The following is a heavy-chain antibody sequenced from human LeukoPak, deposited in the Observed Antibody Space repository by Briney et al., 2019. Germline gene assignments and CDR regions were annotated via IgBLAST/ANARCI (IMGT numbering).Heavy chain of an antibody. CDR1: GYTFAGYY. Sequence: ASVKVSCKASGYTFAGYYMHWVRQAPGQGLEWMGRINPNSGGTNYAQKFQGRVTMTRDTSISTAYMELSRLRSDDTAVYYCASDPAPASTFDYWGQGTLVTVSS. J-gene: IGHJ4*02. CDR2: INPNSGGT. D-gene: IGHD2-2*01. CDR3: ASDPAPASTFDY. V-gene: IGHV1-2*06.